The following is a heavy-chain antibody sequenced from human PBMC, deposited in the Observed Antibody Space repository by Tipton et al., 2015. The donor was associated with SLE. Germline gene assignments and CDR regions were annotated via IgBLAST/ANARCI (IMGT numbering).Heavy chain of an antibody. CDR3: ARESSWDPLFDY. CDR1: GGSISSYY. V-gene: IGHV4-59*01. Sequence: TLSLTCTVSGGSISSYYWSFIRHPPGKGLEWIGYIYYSGSTNYNPSLKSRVTISVDTSKNQFSLKLSSVTAADPAVYYCARESSWDPLFDYWGQGTLVTVSS. CDR2: IYYSGST. J-gene: IGHJ4*02. D-gene: IGHD6-13*01.